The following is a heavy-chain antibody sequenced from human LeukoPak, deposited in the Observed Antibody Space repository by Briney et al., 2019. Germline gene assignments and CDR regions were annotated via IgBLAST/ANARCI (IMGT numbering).Heavy chain of an antibody. D-gene: IGHD3-22*01. J-gene: IGHJ4*02. Sequence: PSETLSLTCTVSGGSISSYYWSWIRQPPGKGLEWIGSIYYSGSTYYNPSLKSRVTISVDTSKNQFSLKLSSVTAADTAVYYCARVHRTMIVGYWGQGTLVTVSS. CDR2: IYYSGST. CDR1: GGSISSYY. CDR3: ARVHRTMIVGY. V-gene: IGHV4-39*07.